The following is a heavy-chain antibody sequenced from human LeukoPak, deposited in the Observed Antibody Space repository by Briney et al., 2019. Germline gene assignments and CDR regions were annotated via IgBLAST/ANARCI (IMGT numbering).Heavy chain of an antibody. J-gene: IGHJ6*02. CDR3: AKDKSHSSWTSRYYYYALDV. CDR1: GFTFDEYA. Sequence: PGGSLRLSCAASGFTFDEYAIHWVRQAPGKGLEWVSGISWKSGIIGYADSVKGRFTISRDNAKNSLNLQMNSLRPEDTALYYCAKDKSHSSWTSRYYYYALDVWGQGTTVTVSS. D-gene: IGHD6-19*01. V-gene: IGHV3-9*01. CDR2: ISWKSGII.